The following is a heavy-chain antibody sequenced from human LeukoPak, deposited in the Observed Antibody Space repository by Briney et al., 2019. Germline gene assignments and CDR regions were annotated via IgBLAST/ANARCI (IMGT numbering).Heavy chain of an antibody. CDR2: ISAYNGNT. J-gene: IGHJ4*02. Sequence: ASVKFSCKASGGTFSSYAISWVRQAPGQGLEWMGWISAYNGNTNYAQKLQGGVTMTTDTSTSTAYMELRSLRSDDTAVYYCARADNWNYGCGYWGQGTLVTVSS. CDR3: ARADNWNYGCGY. V-gene: IGHV1-18*01. D-gene: IGHD1-7*01. CDR1: GGTFSSYA.